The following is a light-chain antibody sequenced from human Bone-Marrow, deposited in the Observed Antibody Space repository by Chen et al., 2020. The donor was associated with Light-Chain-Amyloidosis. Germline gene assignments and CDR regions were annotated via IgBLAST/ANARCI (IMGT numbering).Light chain of an antibody. V-gene: IGLV2-14*01. CDR2: EVS. Sequence: QSALTQPASVSGSPGQSITISCTGTSSDVGGYNYGSWYQQHPGKAPKLMIYEVSNRPAGVSKRFSGSKSGNTASLPISGLQAEDEADYYCSSYTSSSTVVFGGGTKLTVL. CDR3: SSYTSSSTVV. CDR1: SSDVGGYNY. J-gene: IGLJ2*01.